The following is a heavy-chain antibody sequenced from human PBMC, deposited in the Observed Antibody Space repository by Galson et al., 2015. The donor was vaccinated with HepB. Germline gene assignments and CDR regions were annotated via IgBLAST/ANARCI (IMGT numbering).Heavy chain of an antibody. CDR1: GYVFTDYD. CDR3: ARTPYYGSGNYYNTWLNP. CDR2: ININTGNP. Sequence: SVKVSCKASGYVFTDYDINWVRQAPGQGLEWMGWININTGNPTYAQGFTGRFVFSTDTSVSTAYLQISSLKGDDTAVYYCARTPYYGSGNYYNTWLNPWGQGTLVTVSS. D-gene: IGHD3-10*01. V-gene: IGHV7-4-1*02. J-gene: IGHJ5*02.